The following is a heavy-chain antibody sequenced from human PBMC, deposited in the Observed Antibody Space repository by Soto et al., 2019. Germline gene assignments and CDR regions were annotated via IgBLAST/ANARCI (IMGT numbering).Heavy chain of an antibody. CDR3: ARDRPRYSYSSSGELFDP. D-gene: IGHD6-13*01. J-gene: IGHJ5*02. Sequence: QVQLVESGGGVVQPGRSLRLSCAASGFTFSSYGMHWIRQAPGKGLEWVAVIWYDGSNKYYADSVKGRFTISRDNSKNTLYLQMNSLRDEDTAVYYGARDRPRYSYSSSGELFDPWGQGTLVTVSS. CDR1: GFTFSSYG. V-gene: IGHV3-33*01. CDR2: IWYDGSNK.